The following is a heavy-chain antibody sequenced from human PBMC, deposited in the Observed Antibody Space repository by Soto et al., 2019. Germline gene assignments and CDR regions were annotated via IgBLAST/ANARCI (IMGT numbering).Heavy chain of an antibody. D-gene: IGHD2-2*01. CDR2: ISYDGSNK. V-gene: IGHV3-30*18. CDR1: GFTFSSYG. J-gene: IGHJ6*02. Sequence: QVQLVESGGGVVQPGRSLRLSCAASGFTFSSYGMHWVRQAPGKGLEWVAVISYDGSNKYYADSVKGRFTISRDNSKNTLYLQMNSLRAEDTAVYYCANGPAIVLVPAAMNYYYGMDVWGQGTTVTVSS. CDR3: ANGPAIVLVPAAMNYYYGMDV.